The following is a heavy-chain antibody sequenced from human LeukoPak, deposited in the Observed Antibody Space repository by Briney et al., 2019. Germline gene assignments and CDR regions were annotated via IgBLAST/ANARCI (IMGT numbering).Heavy chain of an antibody. CDR1: GGTFSSYA. CDR3: ARSRDWDAFDI. V-gene: IGHV1-69*06. J-gene: IGHJ3*02. D-gene: IGHD3-9*01. CDR2: IIPIFGTA. Sequence: SVKVSCKASGGTFSSYAISWVRQAPGQGLEWMGGIIPIFGTANYAQKFQGGVTITADKSTSTAYMELSSLRSEDTAVYYCARSRDWDAFDIWGQGTMVTVSS.